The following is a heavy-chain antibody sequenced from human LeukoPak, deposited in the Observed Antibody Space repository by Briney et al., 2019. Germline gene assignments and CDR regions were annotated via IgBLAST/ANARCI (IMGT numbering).Heavy chain of an antibody. CDR3: ARSLVGAIHEIFDY. V-gene: IGHV1-8*01. J-gene: IGHJ4*02. CDR2: MNPNSGNT. D-gene: IGHD1-26*01. Sequence: ASVKVSCKASGYTFTSYDINWVRQATGQGLEWMGWMNPNSGNTGYAQKFQGRVTMTRNTSISTAYMELRSLRSDDTAVYYCARSLVGAIHEIFDYWGQGTLVTVSS. CDR1: GYTFTSYD.